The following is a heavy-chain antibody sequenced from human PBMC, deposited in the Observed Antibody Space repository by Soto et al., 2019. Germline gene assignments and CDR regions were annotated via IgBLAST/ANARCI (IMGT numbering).Heavy chain of an antibody. CDR3: ARAHRYYDYPDI. V-gene: IGHV4-30-4*01. Sequence: QVQLQESGPGLVKASQTLSLTCTVSGASVNSGDYYWSWVRQPPGRGLEWIGYIHYSETIYYNPSRKSRVQILVDTFKNQFSLEVSSVTAADTAVYYCARAHRYYDYPDIWGQGTTVTVSS. CDR1: GASVNSGDYY. D-gene: IGHD3-22*01. CDR2: IHYSETI. J-gene: IGHJ3*02.